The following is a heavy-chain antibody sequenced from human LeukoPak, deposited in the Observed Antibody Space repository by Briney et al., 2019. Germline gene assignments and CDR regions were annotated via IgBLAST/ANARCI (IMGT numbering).Heavy chain of an antibody. J-gene: IGHJ4*02. CDR1: RGTFSSYG. V-gene: IGHV1-69*05. Sequence: SVKVSCKASRGTFSSYGISWVRQAPGQGLEWMGGVIAIFGRVKYGQKFQGRATITTDESTSTAYMELSSLISEDTGVYYCARGELGDSSGFSFFDYWGQGTLVTVSS. D-gene: IGHD3-22*01. CDR2: VIAIFGRV. CDR3: ARGELGDSSGFSFFDY.